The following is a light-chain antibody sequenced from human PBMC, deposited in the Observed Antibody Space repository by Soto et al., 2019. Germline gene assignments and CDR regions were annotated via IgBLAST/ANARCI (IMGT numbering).Light chain of an antibody. CDR2: GAS. CDR3: QQYNNWPPTRT. Sequence: EIVMTQSPATLSVSPGERATLSCRASQSVSSNLAWYQQKPGQAPRLLIYGASTRATGIPARSSGSGSGTEFTLTISSLQSEDFAVYYCQQYNNWPPTRTFGQGTKLEIK. V-gene: IGKV3-15*01. CDR1: QSVSSN. J-gene: IGKJ2*02.